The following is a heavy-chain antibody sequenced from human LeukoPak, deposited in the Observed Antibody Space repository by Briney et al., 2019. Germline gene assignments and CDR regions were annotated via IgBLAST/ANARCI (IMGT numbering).Heavy chain of an antibody. J-gene: IGHJ4*02. CDR1: GFTFSSYG. CDR2: IWYDGSNK. Sequence: GRSLRLSCAASGFTFSSYGMHWVRQAPGKGLEWVAVIWYDGSNKYYADSVKGRFTISRDNSKNTLFLQMNSLRAEATAVYYCAREWFGAFPQGSFDYWGQGTLVTVSS. CDR3: AREWFGAFPQGSFDY. D-gene: IGHD3-10*01. V-gene: IGHV3-33*01.